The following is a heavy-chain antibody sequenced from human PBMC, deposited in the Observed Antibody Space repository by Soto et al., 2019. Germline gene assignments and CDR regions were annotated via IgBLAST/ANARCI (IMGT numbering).Heavy chain of an antibody. D-gene: IGHD3-22*01. Sequence: SVKVSCKASGGTFSSYAISWVRQAPGQGLEWMGGIIPIFGTANYAQKFQGRVTITADESTSTAYMELSSLRSEDTAVYYCARDLGYYDSSGYRPFDYWGPGTLVTVSS. CDR2: IIPIFGTA. V-gene: IGHV1-69*13. CDR3: ARDLGYYDSSGYRPFDY. J-gene: IGHJ4*02. CDR1: GGTFSSYA.